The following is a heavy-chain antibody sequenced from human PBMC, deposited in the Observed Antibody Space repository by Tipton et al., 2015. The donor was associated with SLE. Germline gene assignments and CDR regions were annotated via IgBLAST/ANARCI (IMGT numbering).Heavy chain of an antibody. CDR1: GGSISSGGYY. V-gene: IGHV4-31*03. CDR2: IYYSGST. D-gene: IGHD4-17*01. Sequence: GLVKPSETLSLTCTVSGGSISSGGYYWSWIRQHPGKGLEWIGYIYYSGSTYYNPSLKSRVTISVDTSKTQFSLKLSSVTAADTAVYYCARLPTGFPNWFDPWGPGTLVTVSS. CDR3: ARLPTGFPNWFDP. J-gene: IGHJ5*02.